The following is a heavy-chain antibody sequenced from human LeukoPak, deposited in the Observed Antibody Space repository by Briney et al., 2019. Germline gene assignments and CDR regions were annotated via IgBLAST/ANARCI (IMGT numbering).Heavy chain of an antibody. Sequence: SETLSLTCAVSGGSISDYYWSWIRQTPGKGLEWIAYIYSSGSIKYNPSLQSRVTISLDTSKSEFSLEMNSVTVADTAVYYCAELGITMIGGVWGKGTTVTISS. V-gene: IGHV4-59*01. CDR3: AELGITMIGGV. D-gene: IGHD3-10*02. CDR1: GGSISDYY. J-gene: IGHJ6*04. CDR2: IYSSGSI.